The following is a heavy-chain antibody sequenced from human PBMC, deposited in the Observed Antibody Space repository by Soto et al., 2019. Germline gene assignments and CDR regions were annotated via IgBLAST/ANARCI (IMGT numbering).Heavy chain of an antibody. J-gene: IGHJ4*02. Sequence: QVQLVESGGGVVQPGRSLRLSCAASGFTFSSYAMHWVRQAPGKGLEWVAVISYDGSNKYYADSVKGRFTSSRDNSKNTLYLQMNSLRAEDTAVYYWARDRIYSSSWYDYWGQGTLVTVSS. V-gene: IGHV3-30-3*01. CDR2: ISYDGSNK. D-gene: IGHD6-13*01. CDR3: ARDRIYSSSWYDY. CDR1: GFTFSSYA.